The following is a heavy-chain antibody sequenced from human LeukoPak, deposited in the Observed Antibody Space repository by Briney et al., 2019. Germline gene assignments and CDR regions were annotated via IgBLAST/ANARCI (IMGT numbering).Heavy chain of an antibody. CDR3: ARVDYYDSSGPDY. CDR2: INPNSGGT. CDR1: GYTFTGYH. J-gene: IGHJ4*02. V-gene: IGHV1-2*02. Sequence: ASVKVSCKASGYTFTGYHIHWVRQAPGQGLEWMGWINPNSGGTNYAQTFQGRVTMTTDTSTSTAYMELRSLRSDDTAVYYCARVDYYDSSGPDYWGQGTLVTVSS. D-gene: IGHD3-22*01.